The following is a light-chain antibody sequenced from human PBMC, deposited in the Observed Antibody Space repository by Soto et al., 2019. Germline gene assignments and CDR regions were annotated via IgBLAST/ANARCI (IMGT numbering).Light chain of an antibody. Sequence: ELVLTQSPATLSVSPGERATLSCRANESISIHLAWYQQKPGQGPRLLIYGAFTRATGIPDRFSGSGSGTDITLTISSLQSEDFAVDYCQQYNTWITFGGGTKV. CDR2: GAF. CDR1: ESISIH. V-gene: IGKV3D-15*01. J-gene: IGKJ4*01. CDR3: QQYNTWIT.